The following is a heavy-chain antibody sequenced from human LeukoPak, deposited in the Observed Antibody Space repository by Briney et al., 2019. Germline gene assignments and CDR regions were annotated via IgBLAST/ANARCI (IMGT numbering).Heavy chain of an antibody. Sequence: ASVKVSCKASGYTFIGYYTHWVRQAPGQGLEWMGWINPNSGGTNYAQKFQGRVTMTRDTSISTAYMELSRLRSDDTAVYYCARDRGLPRYYFDYWGQGTLVTVSS. J-gene: IGHJ4*02. D-gene: IGHD3-10*01. CDR2: INPNSGGT. CDR1: GYTFIGYY. V-gene: IGHV1-2*02. CDR3: ARDRGLPRYYFDY.